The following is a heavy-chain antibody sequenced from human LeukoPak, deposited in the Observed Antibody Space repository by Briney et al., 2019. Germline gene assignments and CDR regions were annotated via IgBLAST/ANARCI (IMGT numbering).Heavy chain of an antibody. CDR2: VYYSGGT. V-gene: IGHV4-39*01. J-gene: IGHJ3*02. CDR1: GGSISTTSYY. Sequence: SETLSLTCTVSGGSISTTSYYWVWIRQPPGKGLEWIGSVYYSGGTYYNPSLKSRVTISVDTSKNQFSLNLSSVTAADTAVYYCVRRPGPFDIWGQGTLVTVSS. CDR3: VRRPGPFDI.